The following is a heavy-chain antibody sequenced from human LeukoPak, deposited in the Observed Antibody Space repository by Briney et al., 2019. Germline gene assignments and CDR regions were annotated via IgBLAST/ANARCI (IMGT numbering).Heavy chain of an antibody. CDR1: GYPFTRYG. CDR2: ISAYNGHT. J-gene: IGHJ3*02. D-gene: IGHD6-19*01. Sequence: GASVKVSCKASGYPFTRYGISWVRQAPGQGLEWMGWISAYNGHTNYPQKLQGRVTMTTDTSTTTAYMELRSLRCDDTAVYYCARDCLVSAVVSDDAYDIWGQGTMVTVSS. CDR3: ARDCLVSAVVSDDAYDI. V-gene: IGHV1-18*01.